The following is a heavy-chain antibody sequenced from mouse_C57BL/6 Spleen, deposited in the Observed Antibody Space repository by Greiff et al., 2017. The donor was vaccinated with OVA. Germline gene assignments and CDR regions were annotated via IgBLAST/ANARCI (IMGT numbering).Heavy chain of an antibody. CDR1: GYTFTSYW. V-gene: IGHV1-64*01. CDR2: IHPNSGST. CDR3: ARVGVTRGFAY. D-gene: IGHD2-2*01. J-gene: IGHJ3*01. Sequence: VQLQQPGAELVKPGASVKLSCKASGYTFTSYWMHWVKQRPGQGLEWIGMIHPNSGSTNYNEKFKSKATLTVDKSSSTAYMQLSSLTSEDSAVYYCARVGVTRGFAYWGQGTLVTVSA.